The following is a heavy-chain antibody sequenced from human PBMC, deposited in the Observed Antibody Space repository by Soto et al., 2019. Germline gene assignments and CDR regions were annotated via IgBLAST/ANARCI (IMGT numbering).Heavy chain of an antibody. J-gene: IGHJ4*02. D-gene: IGHD2-15*01. CDR3: AKASSAGCCCGGSGLGD. CDR1: GFTFSSYA. V-gene: IGHV3-23*01. CDR2: ISGSGGST. Sequence: EVQLLESGGGLVQPGGSLRLSCAASGFTFSSYAMSWVRQAPGKGLEWVSAISGSGGSTYYADSVKGRFTISRDNSQNALYLQMNSLRAENTAVYYCAKASSAGCCCGGSGLGDWGQGTLVTVSS.